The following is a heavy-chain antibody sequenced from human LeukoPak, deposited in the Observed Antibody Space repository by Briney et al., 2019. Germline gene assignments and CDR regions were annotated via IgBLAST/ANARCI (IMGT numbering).Heavy chain of an antibody. V-gene: IGHV3-74*01. CDR2: INNHGSAT. D-gene: IGHD3-3*01. Sequence: GGSLRLSCAASGFTFSSYWMHWVRQTPEKGLVWVSRINNHGSATNYADSVKGRFTISRDNAKNSLYLQMNSLRAEDTAVYYCARENGPYDFWSGYYYYGMDVWGQGTTVTVSS. CDR3: ARENGPYDFWSGYYYYGMDV. J-gene: IGHJ6*02. CDR1: GFTFSSYW.